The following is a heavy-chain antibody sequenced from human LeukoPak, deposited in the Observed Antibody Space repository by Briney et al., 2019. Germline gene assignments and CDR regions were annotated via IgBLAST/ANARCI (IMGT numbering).Heavy chain of an antibody. D-gene: IGHD3-10*01. Sequence: GGSLRLSCAASGFTFDDYGMSWVRHAPGKGLEWVSGINWNGGSTGYADSAKGRFTISRDSSKNTLYLQMNSLRAEDTAVYYCATDKGYYASGFFDNWGQGALVSVSS. CDR1: GFTFDDYG. V-gene: IGHV3-20*04. J-gene: IGHJ4*02. CDR3: ATDKGYYASGFFDN. CDR2: INWNGGST.